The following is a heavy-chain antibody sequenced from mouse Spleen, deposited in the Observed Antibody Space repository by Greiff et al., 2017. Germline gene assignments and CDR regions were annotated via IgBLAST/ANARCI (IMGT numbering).Heavy chain of an antibody. CDR3: VRHPDGWYFDV. CDR2: IRSKSNNYAT. CDR1: GFSFNTYA. D-gene: IGHD2-3*01. J-gene: IGHJ1*01. V-gene: IGHV10-1*01. Sequence: EVKVVESGGGLVQPKGSLTLSCAASGFSFNTYAMNWVRQAPGKGLEWVARIRSKSNNYATYYADSVKDRFTISRDDSESMLYLQMNNLKTEDTAMYYCVRHPDGWYFDVWGAGTTVTVSS.